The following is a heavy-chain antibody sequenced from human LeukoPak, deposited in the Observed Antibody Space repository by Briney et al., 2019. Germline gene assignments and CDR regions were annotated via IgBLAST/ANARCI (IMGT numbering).Heavy chain of an antibody. CDR3: ARGVSSDPSGFFDS. Sequence: ASVKVSCKASGYTFTNHCISSVRQAPAQRLEGIGWITTFNFHPRFLDKLQGRVTIPTDTFTTTAHMEPRSLTSDDTAVYYGARGVSSDPSGFFDSWGQGTLVTVSS. CDR1: GYTFTNHC. D-gene: IGHD3-10*01. V-gene: IGHV1-18*01. J-gene: IGHJ4*02. CDR2: ITTFNFHP.